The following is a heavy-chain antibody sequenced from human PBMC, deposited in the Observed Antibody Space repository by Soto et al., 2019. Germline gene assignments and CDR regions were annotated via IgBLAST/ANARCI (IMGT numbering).Heavy chain of an antibody. J-gene: IGHJ4*02. Sequence: EVQLVESGGGLVQPGGSLRLSCAASGFTFSSYSMNWVRQAPGKGLEWVSYISSSSSTIYYADSVKGRFTISRDNAKNSVYLQMNCVRAEDTAVYYCASKIAAAGTGYFDYWGQGTLVTVSS. D-gene: IGHD6-13*01. CDR3: ASKIAAAGTGYFDY. CDR1: GFTFSSYS. V-gene: IGHV3-48*01. CDR2: ISSSSSTI.